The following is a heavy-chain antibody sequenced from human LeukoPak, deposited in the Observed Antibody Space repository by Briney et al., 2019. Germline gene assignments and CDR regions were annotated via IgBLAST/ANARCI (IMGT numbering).Heavy chain of an antibody. CDR2: IDPSDSYT. D-gene: IGHD1-1*01. Sequence: KPGESKGISCKGSGYNFPTYWISWVRQMPGKGLEWMGRIDPSDSYTKDSPAFQGHVTISVDKSMNTAYLQWSSLKASDTATYYCSRHLSTGIVLDSWGQGTLLPCSS. J-gene: IGHJ4*02. V-gene: IGHV5-10-1*01. CDR1: GYNFPTYW. CDR3: SRHLSTGIVLDS.